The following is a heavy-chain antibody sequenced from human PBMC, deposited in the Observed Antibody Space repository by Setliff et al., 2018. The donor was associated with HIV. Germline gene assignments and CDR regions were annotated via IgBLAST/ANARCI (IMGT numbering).Heavy chain of an antibody. CDR3: AVLTHYYGSGSSGPTDYYYYMDV. CDR1: GDSISSGYY. D-gene: IGHD3-10*01. V-gene: IGHV4-38-2*02. Sequence: SETLSLTCSVSGDSISSGYYWGWIRQPPGKGLEWIGSIYHSGSTYYNPSLKSRVAISVDTSKNQFSLKLSSVTAADTAVYYCAVLTHYYGSGSSGPTDYYYYMDVWGKGTTVTVSS. J-gene: IGHJ6*03. CDR2: IYHSGST.